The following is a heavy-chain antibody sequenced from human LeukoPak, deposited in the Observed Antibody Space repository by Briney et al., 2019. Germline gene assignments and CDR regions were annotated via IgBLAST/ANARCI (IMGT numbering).Heavy chain of an antibody. Sequence: GGSLRLSCVASGFTFDDYAMHWVRQVPGKGLEWVSSISANSLHIFHADSVKGRFTTSRDNAMNSLYLQMNNLRVEDTAVYYCVGPDSQFDCWGQGTLVTVSS. D-gene: IGHD3-10*01. J-gene: IGHJ4*02. CDR2: ISANSLHI. CDR3: VGPDSQFDC. CDR1: GFTFDDYA. V-gene: IGHV3-21*01.